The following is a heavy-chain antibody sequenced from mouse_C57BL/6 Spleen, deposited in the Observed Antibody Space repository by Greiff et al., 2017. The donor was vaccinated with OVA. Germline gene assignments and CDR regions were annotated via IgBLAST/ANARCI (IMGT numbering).Heavy chain of an antibody. D-gene: IGHD4-1*01. V-gene: IGHV1-69*01. Sequence: QVQLQQPGAELVMPGASVKLSCKASGYTFTSYWMHWVKQRPGQGLEWIGEIDPSDSYTNYNQKFKGKSTLTVDKSSSTAYMQLSSLTSEDSAVYYCARSALTGTGAMDYWGQGTSVTVSS. CDR3: ARSALTGTGAMDY. CDR1: GYTFTSYW. J-gene: IGHJ4*01. CDR2: IDPSDSYT.